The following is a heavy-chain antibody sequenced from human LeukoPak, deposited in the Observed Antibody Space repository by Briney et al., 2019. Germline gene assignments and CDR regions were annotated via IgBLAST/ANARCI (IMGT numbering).Heavy chain of an antibody. Sequence: QPGGSLRLSCAASGFSFSDYYMSWIRQAPGKGLEWVSYISGSSGYTKYADSVKGRFTISRDNARNSLYLQVNSLRAEDTAVYYCARGTGTTAYFDYWGQGTLVTVSS. V-gene: IGHV3-11*06. CDR2: ISGSSGYT. CDR3: ARGTGTTAYFDY. D-gene: IGHD1-1*01. J-gene: IGHJ4*02. CDR1: GFSFSDYY.